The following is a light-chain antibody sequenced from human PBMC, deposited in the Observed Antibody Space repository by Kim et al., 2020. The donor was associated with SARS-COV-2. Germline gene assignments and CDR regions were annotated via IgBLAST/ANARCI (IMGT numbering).Light chain of an antibody. J-gene: IGKJ2*01. Sequence: EIVMTQSPATLSVSPGERATLSCRASQSVSSDLAWYQQKPGQSPRLLIYGASIRASGVPVRFSGSGSGTEFTLTISSLQSEDFAVYFCQQYNNWLPYTFGQGTKLEI. CDR3: QQYNNWLPYT. CDR2: GAS. CDR1: QSVSSD. V-gene: IGKV3-15*01.